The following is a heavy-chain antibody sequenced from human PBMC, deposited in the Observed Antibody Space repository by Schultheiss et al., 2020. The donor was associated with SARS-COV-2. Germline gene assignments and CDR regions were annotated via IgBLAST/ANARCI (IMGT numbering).Heavy chain of an antibody. CDR3: ARGSGSYYVFDY. V-gene: IGHV6-1*01. J-gene: IGHJ4*02. CDR2: TYYRSKWYN. CDR1: GDSVSSNSVA. D-gene: IGHD1-26*01. Sequence: SETLSLTCAISGDSVSSNSVAWNWIRQSPSRGLEWLGRTYYRSKWYNDYAVSVKSRITINPDTSKNQFSLQLNSVTPEDTAVYYCARGSGSYYVFDYWGQGTLVTVSS.